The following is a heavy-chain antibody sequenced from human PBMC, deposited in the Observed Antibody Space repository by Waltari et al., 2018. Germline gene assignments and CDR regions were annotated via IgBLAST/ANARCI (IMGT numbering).Heavy chain of an antibody. CDR3: AREVRMEWISGDGFDI. CDR2: MYHSGLT. V-gene: IGHV4-38-2*02. CDR1: GYSISNGFY. J-gene: IGHJ3*02. D-gene: IGHD3-3*01. Sequence: QVRLQESGPGLVKPSETLSLTCAVSGYSISNGFYWGWVRQPPGKGLEWIGSMYHSGLTYYNPSLKSRVSISLDMSKNQVSLRLTSVTAADTAVYYCAREVRMEWISGDGFDIWGRGTMVTVSS.